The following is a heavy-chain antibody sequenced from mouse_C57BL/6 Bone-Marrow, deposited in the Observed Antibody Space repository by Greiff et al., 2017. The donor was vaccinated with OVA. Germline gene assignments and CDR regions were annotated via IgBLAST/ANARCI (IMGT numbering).Heavy chain of an antibody. J-gene: IGHJ2*01. D-gene: IGHD1-1*01. CDR3: ARSPYGYCFDY. CDR2: INPSSGST. CDR1: GYTFTSYC. Sequence: QVHVKQSGAELAKPGASVKMSCKASGYTFTSYCMNWVKQRPGQGLEWIGYINPSSGSTRYNQKFKDKATLTADKSSSTAYMQLSSLTYEDSAVDYFARSPYGYCFDYWGQGTTLTVSS. V-gene: IGHV1-7*01.